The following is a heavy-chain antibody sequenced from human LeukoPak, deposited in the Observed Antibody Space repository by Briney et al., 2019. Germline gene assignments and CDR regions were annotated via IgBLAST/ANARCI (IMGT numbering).Heavy chain of an antibody. D-gene: IGHD5-24*01. Sequence: GGSLRLSCAASGFSFTFYSMNWVRQAPGKGLEWVSYISIRSSTIYYADSVKGRFTISRDNAKNSLYVQMNSLRAEDTAVYYCARERDGYTHDAFDIWGQGTMVTVSS. CDR3: ARERDGYTHDAFDI. J-gene: IGHJ3*02. CDR2: ISIRSSTI. V-gene: IGHV3-48*01. CDR1: GFSFTFYS.